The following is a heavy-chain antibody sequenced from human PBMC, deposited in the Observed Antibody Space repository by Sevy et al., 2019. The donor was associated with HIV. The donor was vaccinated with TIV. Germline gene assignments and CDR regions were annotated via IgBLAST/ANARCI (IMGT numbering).Heavy chain of an antibody. CDR1: GFTFGSYT. CDR2: ISQTYDGSKK. CDR3: ARDNSGYFFFDY. J-gene: IGHJ4*02. Sequence: GGSLRLSCAASGFTFGSYTLHWVRQAPGKGLEWVALISQTYDGSKKYYIDSGQGRFTISRDNSKNTLYLQMDSLRPEDTAVYYYARDNSGYFFFDYWGQGTLVTVSS. D-gene: IGHD3-22*01. V-gene: IGHV3-30-3*01.